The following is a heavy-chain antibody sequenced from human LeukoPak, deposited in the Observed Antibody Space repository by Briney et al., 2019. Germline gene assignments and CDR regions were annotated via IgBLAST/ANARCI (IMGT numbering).Heavy chain of an antibody. CDR3: ARKASYSSSAYNPHYFDY. CDR2: INWNGGST. D-gene: IGHD6-6*01. J-gene: IGHJ4*02. CDR1: GITFDDYG. V-gene: IGHV3-20*04. Sequence: GGSLRLSCVASGITFDDYGMIWVRHAPGKGLEWVSGINWNGGSTGYADFVKGRFTISRDDAKNSLFLQMNSLRAEDTAFYYCARKASYSSSAYNPHYFDYWGQGALVTVSS.